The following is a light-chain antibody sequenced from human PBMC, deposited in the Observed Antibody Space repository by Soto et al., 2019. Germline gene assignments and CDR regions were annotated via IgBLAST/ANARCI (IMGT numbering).Light chain of an antibody. CDR3: QQFGSSQYT. CDR2: GAS. J-gene: IGKJ2*01. CDR1: QIVFSTY. V-gene: IGKV3-20*01. Sequence: EIVLTQSPGTLSLSPGERATRSCRASQIVFSTYLAWYQQKPGQAPRLLIYGASNRATGIPDRFSGSGSGTDFTLSISRLEPEDFAVYYCQQFGSSQYTFGQGSKLEIK.